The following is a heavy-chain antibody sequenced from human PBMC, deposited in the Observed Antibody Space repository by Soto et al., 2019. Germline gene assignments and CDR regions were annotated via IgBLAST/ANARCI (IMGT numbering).Heavy chain of an antibody. J-gene: IGHJ6*02. V-gene: IGHV3-21*01. CDR2: ISSSSSYI. Sequence: GGSLRLSCAASGFTFSSYSMNWVRQAPGKGLEWVSSISSSSSYIYYADSVKGRFTISRDNAKNSLYLQMNSLRAEDTAVYYCARDRRAAALNYYYYGMDVWGQGTTVTVSS. CDR3: ARDRRAAALNYYYYGMDV. D-gene: IGHD6-13*01. CDR1: GFTFSSYS.